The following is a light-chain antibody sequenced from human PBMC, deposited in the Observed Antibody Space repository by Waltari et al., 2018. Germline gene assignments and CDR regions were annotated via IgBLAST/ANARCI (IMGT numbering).Light chain of an antibody. Sequence: QSALTQPPSASGSPGQSVTISCTGTTSDVGGYNHVSWYQQHPGNAPKLVIYEVTRRPSGVPDRFSGSKSGNTASLTVSGLQAEDEANYYCSSYAGSNNLGVFGGGTKLTVL. CDR3: SSYAGSNNLGV. J-gene: IGLJ3*02. CDR2: EVT. CDR1: TSDVGGYNH. V-gene: IGLV2-8*01.